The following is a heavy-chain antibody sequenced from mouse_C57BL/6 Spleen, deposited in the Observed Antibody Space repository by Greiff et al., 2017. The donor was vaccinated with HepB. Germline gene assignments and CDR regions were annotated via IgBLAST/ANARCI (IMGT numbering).Heavy chain of an antibody. Sequence: QVQLQQSGAELVRPGSSVKLSCKASGYTFTSYWMHWVKQRPIQGLEWIGNIDPSDSETHYNQKFKDKATLTVDKSSSTAYMQLSSLTSEDSAVYYCARWHYGSRGYWYFDVWGTGTTVTVSS. CDR2: IDPSDSET. D-gene: IGHD1-1*01. CDR1: GYTFTSYW. CDR3: ARWHYGSRGYWYFDV. J-gene: IGHJ1*03. V-gene: IGHV1-52*01.